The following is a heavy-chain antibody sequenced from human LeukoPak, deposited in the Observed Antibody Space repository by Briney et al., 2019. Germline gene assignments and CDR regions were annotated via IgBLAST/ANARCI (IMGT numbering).Heavy chain of an antibody. V-gene: IGHV3-48*01. CDR2: ISSASSTI. CDR1: GFTFSSYS. CDR3: ATHGVTFGGVIVPRGY. D-gene: IGHD3-16*02. J-gene: IGHJ4*02. Sequence: GGSLRLSCAASGFTFSSYSMNWVRQAPGKGLEWVSYISSASSTIYYADSVRGRFTISRDNAKNSLYLQMNSLRAEDTAVYYCATHGVTFGGVIVPRGYWGQGTLVTVSS.